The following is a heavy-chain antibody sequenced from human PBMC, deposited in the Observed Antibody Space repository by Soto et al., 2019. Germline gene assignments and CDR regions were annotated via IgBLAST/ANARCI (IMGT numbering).Heavy chain of an antibody. CDR1: GFTFSSYA. CDR3: AKGGRPLRLGGMDV. J-gene: IGHJ6*02. D-gene: IGHD2-15*01. V-gene: IGHV3-23*01. CDR2: ISGSGGST. Sequence: GGSLSLSCAASGFTFSSYAMSWVRQAPGKGLEWVSAISGSGGSTYYADSVKGRFTISRDNSKNTLYLQMNSLRAEDTAVYYCAKGGRPLRLGGMDVWGQGTTVTVSS.